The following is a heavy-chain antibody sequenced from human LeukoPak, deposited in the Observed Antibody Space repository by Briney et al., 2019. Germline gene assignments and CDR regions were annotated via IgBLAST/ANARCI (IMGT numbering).Heavy chain of an antibody. CDR2: INPSGGST. CDR1: GYTFTSYY. Sequence: ASVKVSCKXSGYTFTSYYMHWVRQAPGQGLEWMGIINPSGGSTSYAQKFQGRVTMTRDTSTSTVYMELSSLRSEDTAAYYCARDMGPTYYDFWGADPWGQGTLVTVSS. CDR3: ARDMGPTYYDFWGADP. J-gene: IGHJ5*02. D-gene: IGHD3-3*01. V-gene: IGHV1-46*03.